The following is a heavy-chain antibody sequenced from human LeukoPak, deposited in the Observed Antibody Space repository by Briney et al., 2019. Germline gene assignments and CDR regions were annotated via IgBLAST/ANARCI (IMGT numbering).Heavy chain of an antibody. D-gene: IGHD2-2*02. J-gene: IGHJ4*02. CDR2: INPSEGSA. V-gene: IGHV1-46*01. CDR3: ARDWERVPAAIKGCVY. Sequence: ASVTVSCKASGYTFTNYYIHWVRQAPGQGLEWMAIINPSEGSANYAQRFQDRITITRDMSTSTVYMELSSLRSEDTAIYYCARDWERVPAAIKGCVYWGQGTLVTVSS. CDR1: GYTFTNYY.